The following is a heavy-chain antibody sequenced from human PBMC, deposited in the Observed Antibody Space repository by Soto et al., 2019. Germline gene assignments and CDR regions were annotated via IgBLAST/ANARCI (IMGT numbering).Heavy chain of an antibody. CDR3: ARDPGGSSYGYYGLDV. D-gene: IGHD2-15*01. CDR1: GFTFSSYS. Sequence: GVSLRLSCAASGFTFSSYSMNWVRQAPGKGLEWVSSISSSSSYIYYADSVKGRFTISRDNAKNSLYLQMNSLRAEDTAVYYCARDPGGSSYGYYGLDVWGQGTTVTVSS. CDR2: ISSSSSYI. V-gene: IGHV3-21*01. J-gene: IGHJ6*02.